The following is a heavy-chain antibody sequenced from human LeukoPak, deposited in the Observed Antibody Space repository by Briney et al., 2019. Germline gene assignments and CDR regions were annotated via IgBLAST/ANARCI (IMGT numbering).Heavy chain of an antibody. D-gene: IGHD4-17*01. J-gene: IGHJ3*02. CDR2: IYYTGST. Sequence: SEALSLTCFVSGGSISSYYWSWIRQPPGKGLEWLGYIYYTGSTYYNPSLKSRVTVSKDASKTQFSLKLSSVTAADTAVYYCARHNGDYAAFDIWGQGTVVIVSS. V-gene: IGHV4-59*08. CDR3: ARHNGDYAAFDI. CDR1: GGSISSYY.